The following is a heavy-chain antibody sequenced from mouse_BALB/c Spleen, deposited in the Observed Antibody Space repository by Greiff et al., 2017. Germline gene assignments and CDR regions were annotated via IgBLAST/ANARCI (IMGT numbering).Heavy chain of an antibody. CDR1: GFTFSDYG. V-gene: IGHV5-15*02. D-gene: IGHD3-3*01. CDR3: ARDRAGAMDY. Sequence: EGQRVESGGGLVQPGGSRKLSCAASGFTFSDYGMAWVRQAPGKGPEWVAFISNLAYSIYYADTVTGRFTISRENAKNTLYLEMSSLRSEDTAMYYCARDRAGAMDYWGQGTSVTVSS. J-gene: IGHJ4*01. CDR2: ISNLAYSI.